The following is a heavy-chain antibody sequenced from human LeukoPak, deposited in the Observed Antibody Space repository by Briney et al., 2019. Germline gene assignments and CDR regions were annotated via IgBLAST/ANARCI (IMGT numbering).Heavy chain of an antibody. Sequence: PGRSLRLSCAASGFTFSSYSMNWVRQAPGKGLEWVSSISSSSSYIYYADSVKGRFTISRDNAKNSLYLQMNSLRAEDTAVYYCARDLRRQSSGSYYYYYGMDVWGQGTTVTVSS. D-gene: IGHD1-26*01. CDR3: ARDLRRQSSGSYYYYYGMDV. CDR2: ISSSSSYI. CDR1: GFTFSSYS. V-gene: IGHV3-21*01. J-gene: IGHJ6*02.